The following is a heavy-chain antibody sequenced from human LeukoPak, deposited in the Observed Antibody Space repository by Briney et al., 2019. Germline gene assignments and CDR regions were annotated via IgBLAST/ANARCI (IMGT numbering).Heavy chain of an antibody. CDR2: IKQDGSEK. D-gene: IGHD6-19*01. V-gene: IGHV3-7*01. Sequence: GGSLRLSCAASGFTFSRYWMSWVRQAPGKGREGVANIKQDGSEKYYVDSVKGRFTISRDNAKNSLYLQMNSLRAEDTAVYYCARGAVAGSYWGQGALVTVSS. CDR1: GFTFSRYW. CDR3: ARGAVAGSY. J-gene: IGHJ4*02.